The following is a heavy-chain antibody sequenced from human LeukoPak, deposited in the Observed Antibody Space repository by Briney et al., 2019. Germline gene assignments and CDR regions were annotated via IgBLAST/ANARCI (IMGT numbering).Heavy chain of an antibody. Sequence: GGSLRLSCAGSGFTFSSYAMTWVRQAPGKGLKWVSGISASNGNTYHADSVKGRFTISRDNSKNTLYLQMNSLRAEDTAVYYCARGSYNYFDYWGQGTLVTVSS. CDR1: GFTFSSYA. V-gene: IGHV3-23*01. CDR2: ISASNGNT. J-gene: IGHJ4*02. D-gene: IGHD1-26*01. CDR3: ARGSYNYFDY.